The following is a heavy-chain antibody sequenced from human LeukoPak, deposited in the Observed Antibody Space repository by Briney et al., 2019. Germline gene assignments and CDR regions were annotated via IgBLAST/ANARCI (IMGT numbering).Heavy chain of an antibody. J-gene: IGHJ4*02. CDR2: ISSSSSYI. V-gene: IGHV3-21*01. D-gene: IGHD3-22*01. CDR1: GFTFSSYS. CDR3: ARDSVGYDSSGYYRR. Sequence: GGSLRLSCAASGFTFSSYSMNWVRQAPGKGLEWVSSISSSSSYIYYADSVRGRFTISRDNAKNSLYLQMNSLRAEDTAVYYCARDSVGYDSSGYYRRWGQGTLVTVSS.